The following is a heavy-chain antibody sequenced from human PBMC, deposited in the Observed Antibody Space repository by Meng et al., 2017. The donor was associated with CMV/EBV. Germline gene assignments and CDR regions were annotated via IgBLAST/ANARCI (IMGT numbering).Heavy chain of an antibody. D-gene: IGHD1-26*01. J-gene: IGHJ4*02. CDR2: INPDSGAA. CDR3: ARRSTFYDY. Sequence: RVSCKASGYTFTTKNMHRVRQAPGQGLEWMGWINPDSGAANYAQKFQGRVTMTRDTSISTAYMELGSLRSDDTAVYYCARRSTFYDYWGQGTLVTVSS. CDR1: GYTFTTKN. V-gene: IGHV1-2*02.